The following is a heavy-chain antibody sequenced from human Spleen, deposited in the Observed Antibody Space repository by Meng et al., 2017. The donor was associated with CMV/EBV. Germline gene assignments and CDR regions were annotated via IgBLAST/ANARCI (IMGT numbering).Heavy chain of an antibody. J-gene: IGHJ4*02. CDR3: ARARYDSYFDY. V-gene: IGHV3-64*02. Sequence: LSCAASGFNFSNYAMHWVRQAPGKGLEYVSGLSSSERITYYGDSVKGRFTISRDNSKNTLYLQMGSLRAEDAAVYYCARARYDSYFDYWGQGTLVTVSS. CDR2: LSSSERIT. CDR1: GFNFSNYA. D-gene: IGHD3-16*01.